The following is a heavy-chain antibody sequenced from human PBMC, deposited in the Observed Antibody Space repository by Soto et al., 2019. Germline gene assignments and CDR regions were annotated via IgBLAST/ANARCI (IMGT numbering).Heavy chain of an antibody. CDR3: ARDDFVPAAIFGHYYYGMDV. Sequence: ASVKVSCKASGYTFTSYGISWVRQAPGQGLEWMGWISAYNGNTNYAQKLQGRVTMTTDTSTSTAYMELRSLRSDDTAVYYCARDDFVPAAIFGHYYYGMDVWGQGPTVTVSS. V-gene: IGHV1-18*04. D-gene: IGHD2-2*02. J-gene: IGHJ6*02. CDR1: GYTFTSYG. CDR2: ISAYNGNT.